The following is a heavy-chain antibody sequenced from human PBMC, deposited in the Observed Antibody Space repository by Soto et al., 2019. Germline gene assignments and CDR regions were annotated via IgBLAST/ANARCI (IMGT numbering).Heavy chain of an antibody. CDR3: AKLRDEVC. CDR1: GFNFSDYA. V-gene: IGHV3-30*18. J-gene: IGHJ4*02. CDR2: ISFDGTNK. Sequence: PGGSLRLSCAASGFNFSDYAMHWVRHLPGKGLEWVARISFDGTNKYYGDSVKGRVTISRDNSKNTLYLQMNSLGPEDTGLYYCAKLRDEVCWGQGTQVTVSS.